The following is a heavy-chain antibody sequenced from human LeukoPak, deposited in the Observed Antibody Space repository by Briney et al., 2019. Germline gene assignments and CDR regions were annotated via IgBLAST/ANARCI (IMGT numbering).Heavy chain of an antibody. D-gene: IGHD6-19*01. Sequence: GGSLRLSCAASGFTFSSYAMSWVRQAPGKGLEWVSAISGSGSSTYYADSVKGRFTISRDNSKNTLYLQMNSLRAEDTAIYYCAKVLVSSGWADDYWGQGTLVTVSS. CDR3: AKVLVSSGWADDY. CDR1: GFTFSSYA. J-gene: IGHJ4*02. CDR2: ISGSGSST. V-gene: IGHV3-23*01.